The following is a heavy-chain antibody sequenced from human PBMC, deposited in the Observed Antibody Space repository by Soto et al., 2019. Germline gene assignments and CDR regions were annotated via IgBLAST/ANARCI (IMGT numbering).Heavy chain of an antibody. CDR1: RFTFGDYA. V-gene: IGHV3-23*01. CDR3: AKDGVTQNSMWDPFAI. J-gene: IGHJ3*02. CDR2: IGGDGRDT. Sequence: GGSLRLSCAASRFTFGDYAMSWVRQAPGKGLEWVSGIGGDGRDTHYAESVKGRFIVSRENSKSTLFLQMNSLRAEDTAVYYCAKDGVTQNSMWDPFAIWGQGTTVTVSS. D-gene: IGHD2-21*02.